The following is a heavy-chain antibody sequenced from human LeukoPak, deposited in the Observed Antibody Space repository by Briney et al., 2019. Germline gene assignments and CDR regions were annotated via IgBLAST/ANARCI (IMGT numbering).Heavy chain of an antibody. CDR1: GFTFSSYS. CDR2: ISSSSSYI. D-gene: IGHD6-6*01. CDR3: ARVSGYSSSYGAFDY. V-gene: IGHV3-21*01. Sequence: GGSLRLSCAASGFTFSSYSMNWVRQAPGKGLEWVSSISSSSSYIYYADSVKGRFTISRDNAKNSLYLQMNSLRAEDTAVYYCARVSGYSSSYGAFDYWGQGTLVTVSS. J-gene: IGHJ4*02.